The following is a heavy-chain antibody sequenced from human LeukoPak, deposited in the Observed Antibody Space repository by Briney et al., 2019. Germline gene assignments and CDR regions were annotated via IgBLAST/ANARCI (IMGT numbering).Heavy chain of an antibody. CDR2: IYTRGST. V-gene: IGHV4-4*07. D-gene: IGHD2-15*01. Sequence: SETLSLTCTVSGGSINNYYWSWIRQPAGKGLEWIGRIYTRGSTNYNPSLKSRVTMSVDTSKNQFSLKLSSVTAAVTAVYYCARGRYCSADICSGGDAFDIWGQGTMVSVSS. CDR1: GGSINNYY. CDR3: ARGRYCSADICSGGDAFDI. J-gene: IGHJ3*02.